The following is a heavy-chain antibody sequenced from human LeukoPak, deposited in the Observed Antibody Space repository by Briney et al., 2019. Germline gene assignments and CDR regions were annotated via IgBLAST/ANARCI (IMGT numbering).Heavy chain of an antibody. J-gene: IGHJ4*02. CDR3: ARESRRSYCNEY. Sequence: SETLSLTCTVSGCSVSSYYWSWIRQPAGKGLEWIGRIYSSGSTNYNPSLKSRVTMSVDTSKNQFSLKLNSVTAADTAVYYCARESRRSYCNEYWGQGALVTVSS. V-gene: IGHV4-4*07. CDR2: IYSSGST. CDR1: GCSVSSYY. D-gene: IGHD3-10*01.